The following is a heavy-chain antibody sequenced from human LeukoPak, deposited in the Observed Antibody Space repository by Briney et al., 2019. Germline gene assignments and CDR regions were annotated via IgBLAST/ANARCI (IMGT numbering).Heavy chain of an antibody. CDR1: GFTFSSYS. Sequence: GGSLRLSCAASGFTFSSYSMNWVRQAPGKGLGWVSGISWNSGSIGYADSVKGRFTISRDNAKNSLYLQMNSLRAEDTALYYCAKASTRYYDSSGYYSRAPYFDYWGQGTLVTVSS. CDR3: AKASTRYYDSSGYYSRAPYFDY. J-gene: IGHJ4*02. V-gene: IGHV3-9*01. CDR2: ISWNSGSI. D-gene: IGHD3-22*01.